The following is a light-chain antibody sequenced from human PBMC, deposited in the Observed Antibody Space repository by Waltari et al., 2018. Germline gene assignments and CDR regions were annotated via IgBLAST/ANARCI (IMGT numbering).Light chain of an antibody. CDR3: QHYVRLPVT. CDR1: QSVSRS. CDR2: GAS. J-gene: IGKJ1*01. Sequence: SCRAMQSVSRSLAWYQQKSGQAPRLLIYGASSRATGVPDRFSGSGSGTDFSLTISRLEPEDFAVYYCQHYVRLPVTFGQGTKVEIK. V-gene: IGKV3-20*01.